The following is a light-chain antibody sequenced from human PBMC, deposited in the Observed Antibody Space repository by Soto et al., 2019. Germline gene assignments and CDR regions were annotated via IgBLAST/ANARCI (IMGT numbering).Light chain of an antibody. CDR1: QSVSSY. J-gene: IGKJ4*01. V-gene: IGKV3-11*01. Sequence: EIVLTQSPATLSLSPGERATLSCRASQSVSSYLAWHQQKPGQAPRLLIYDASNRATGIPARFSGSGSGTDFTLTISSLEPEDFAVYYCQQRSNWFTFGGGTKVEIK. CDR2: DAS. CDR3: QQRSNWFT.